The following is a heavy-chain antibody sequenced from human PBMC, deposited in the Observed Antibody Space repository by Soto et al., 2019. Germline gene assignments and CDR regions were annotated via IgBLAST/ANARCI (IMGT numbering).Heavy chain of an antibody. CDR1: GGTFSGHA. D-gene: IGHD7-27*01. CDR3: ARGPNWGYRFDS. Sequence: QVQLVQSGAEVKKPWSSVKVSCEASGGTFSGHAISWVRQAPGQGPEWMGGLIPLFGTTQHAQNFEDRLTITEDKSKSTSYMELTILRVEATAIYYCARGPNWGYRFDSWGQGTLVTVSS. J-gene: IGHJ4*02. V-gene: IGHV1-69*06. CDR2: LIPLFGTT.